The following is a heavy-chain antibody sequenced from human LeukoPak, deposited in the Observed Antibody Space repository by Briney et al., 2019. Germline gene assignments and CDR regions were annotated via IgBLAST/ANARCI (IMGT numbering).Heavy chain of an antibody. Sequence: PSETLSLTCAVSGRSISSTNWWSWVRQPPGKGLEWIGEIYESGSTNYNPSLKTRVTISVDTSKNQFSLKLSSVTAADTAVYFCARAYSSSWYFNWFDPWGQGTLVTVSS. CDR2: IYESGST. J-gene: IGHJ5*02. V-gene: IGHV4-4*02. CDR3: ARAYSSSWYFNWFDP. D-gene: IGHD6-13*01. CDR1: GRSISSTNW.